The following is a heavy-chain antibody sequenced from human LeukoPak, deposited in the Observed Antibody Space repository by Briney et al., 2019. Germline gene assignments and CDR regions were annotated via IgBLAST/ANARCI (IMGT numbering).Heavy chain of an antibody. V-gene: IGHV1-69*06. CDR1: GGTFSSCA. CDR3: ASNRDGYNYFDY. Sequence: SVKVSCKASGGTFSSCAISWVRQAPGQGLEWMGGIIPIFGTANYAQKFQGRVTITADKSTSTAYMELSSLRSEDTAVYYCASNRDGYNYFDYWGQGTLVTVSS. J-gene: IGHJ4*02. D-gene: IGHD5-24*01. CDR2: IIPIFGTA.